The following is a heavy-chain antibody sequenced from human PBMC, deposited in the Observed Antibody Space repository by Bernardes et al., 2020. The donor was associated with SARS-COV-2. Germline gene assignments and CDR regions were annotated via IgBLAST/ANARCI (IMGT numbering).Heavy chain of an antibody. Sequence: GGSLRLSCAASGFTLSSYWMHWVRQTPGKGLVWVPRISSDGSITTYAYSVKGRFTISRDNAKNSLYLQMNSLRVEDTAVYYCVRSCYIGGSGYGLFGPWGQGTLGTVSS. CDR3: VRSCYIGGSGYGLFGP. CDR1: GFTLSSYW. J-gene: IGHJ5*02. V-gene: IGHV3-74*01. CDR2: ISSDGSIT. D-gene: IGHD2-15*01.